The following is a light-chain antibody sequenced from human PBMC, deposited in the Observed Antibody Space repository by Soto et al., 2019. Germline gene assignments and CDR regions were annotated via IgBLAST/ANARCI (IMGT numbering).Light chain of an antibody. CDR3: QQYGRSQT. J-gene: IGKJ1*01. CDR1: QVISTS. Sequence: DIQLTQSPSFLSPSIGESVTITCRASQVISTSLAWYQVKPGKAPKLLIYAASTLESGVPSRFSATVSGTDFTLTIRRLEPEDFALYYCQQYGRSQTFGQGTKVDIK. V-gene: IGKV1-9*01. CDR2: AAS.